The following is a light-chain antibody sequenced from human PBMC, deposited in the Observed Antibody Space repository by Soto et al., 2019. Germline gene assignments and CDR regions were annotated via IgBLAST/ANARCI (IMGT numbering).Light chain of an antibody. V-gene: IGKV1-27*01. CDR2: AAS. CDR1: QDSSSY. CDR3: QNYNSAPFT. J-gene: IGKJ2*01. Sequence: DIQMTQSPSSLSATVGDRVTITCRASQDSSSYLAWYQQKPGKVPKLLIFAASTLQSGVPSRFSGSGSGTDFTLTISSLQPEDVATYYCQNYNSAPFTFGQGTKLEIK.